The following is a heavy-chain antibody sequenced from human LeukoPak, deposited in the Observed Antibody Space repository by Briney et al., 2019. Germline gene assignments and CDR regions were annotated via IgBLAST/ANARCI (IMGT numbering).Heavy chain of an antibody. Sequence: GSLTISCKASGYRFTNYWIGWVRQMPGKGLEWMTIIYPGDSETRYSPSFQGQVTISADKSIGTTYLQWSSLKASDTAMYYCARALRTGQGDYVPVLWGQGTLVTVSS. V-gene: IGHV5-51*01. CDR2: IYPGDSET. CDR1: GYRFTNYW. D-gene: IGHD3-10*02. CDR3: ARALRTGQGDYVPVL. J-gene: IGHJ4*02.